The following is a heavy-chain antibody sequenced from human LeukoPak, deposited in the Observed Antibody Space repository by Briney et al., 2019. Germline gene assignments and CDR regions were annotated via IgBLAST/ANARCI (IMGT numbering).Heavy chain of an antibody. Sequence: GESLQISCKGSGYSFTSYWIGWVRQMPGKGLEWMGIIYPGDSDTRYSPSFQGQVTISADKSISTAYLQWSSLKASDTAMYYCARHPKGYDSSGYYYYFDYWGQGTLVTVSS. V-gene: IGHV5-51*01. D-gene: IGHD3-22*01. CDR2: IYPGDSDT. J-gene: IGHJ4*02. CDR3: ARHPKGYDSSGYYYYFDY. CDR1: GYSFTSYW.